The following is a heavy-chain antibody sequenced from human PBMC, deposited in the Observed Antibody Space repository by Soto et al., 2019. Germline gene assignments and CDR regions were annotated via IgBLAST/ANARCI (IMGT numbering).Heavy chain of an antibody. CDR1: GFTFSNYD. CDR2: ITGSGGST. V-gene: IGHV3-23*01. D-gene: IGHD2-2*01. Sequence: EVHLLESGGGLVQPGGSLRLSCAASGFTFSNYDMNWVRQAPGKGLEWVSAITGSGGSTYDADSVKGRFTISRDNSKNMLYLQMNSLRGEDTAVYFCAKLYYCRATSGYPHDYWGQGTLVTVSS. CDR3: AKLYYCRATSGYPHDY. J-gene: IGHJ4*02.